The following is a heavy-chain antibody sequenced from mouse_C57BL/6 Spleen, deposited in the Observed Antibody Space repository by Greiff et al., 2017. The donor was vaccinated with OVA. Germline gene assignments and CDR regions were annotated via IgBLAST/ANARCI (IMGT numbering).Heavy chain of an antibody. V-gene: IGHV2-9*01. Sequence: VKLMESGPGLVAPSQSLSITCTVSGFSLPSYGVDWVRQRPGKGLEWLGVLWGGGSTNYNSALMSRLSISKDNSKSQVFLKMNSQQTVDTAMYYCAINWDEGFAYWGQGTLVTVSA. CDR2: LWGGGST. J-gene: IGHJ3*01. CDR1: GFSLPSYG. CDR3: AINWDEGFAY. D-gene: IGHD4-1*02.